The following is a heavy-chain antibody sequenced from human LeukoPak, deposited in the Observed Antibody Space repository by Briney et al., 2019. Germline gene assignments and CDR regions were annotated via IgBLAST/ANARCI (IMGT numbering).Heavy chain of an antibody. CDR2: IIPILGIA. V-gene: IGHV1-69*04. D-gene: IGHD2-15*01. Sequence: SEKVSCKASGGTFSSYAISWVRQAPGQGLEWMGRIIPILGIANYAQKFQGRVTITADKSTSTAYMELSSLRSEDTAVYYCARTPPSLRYCSGGSCGENAFDIWGQGTMVTVSS. CDR1: GGTFSSYA. CDR3: ARTPPSLRYCSGGSCGENAFDI. J-gene: IGHJ3*02.